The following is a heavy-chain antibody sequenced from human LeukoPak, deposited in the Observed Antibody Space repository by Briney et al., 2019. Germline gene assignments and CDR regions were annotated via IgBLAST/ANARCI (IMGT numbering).Heavy chain of an antibody. CDR3: ATDLISYGSGSYGGICSGY. CDR1: GYTLTELS. V-gene: IGHV1-24*01. D-gene: IGHD3-10*01. Sequence: ASVKVSCKVSGYTLTELSMHWVRQAPGKGLEWMGGFDPEDGETIYAQKFQGRVTMTEDTSTDTAYMELSSLRSEDTAVYYCATDLISYGSGSYGGICSGYWGQGTLVTVSS. CDR2: FDPEDGET. J-gene: IGHJ4*02.